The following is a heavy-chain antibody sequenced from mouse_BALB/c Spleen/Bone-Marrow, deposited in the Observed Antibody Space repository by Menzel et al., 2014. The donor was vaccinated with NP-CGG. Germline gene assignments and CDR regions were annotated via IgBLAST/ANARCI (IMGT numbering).Heavy chain of an antibody. J-gene: IGHJ4*01. V-gene: IGHV1-7*01. CDR3: ARKGLGLAMDY. CDR2: INPNTDYT. CDR1: GYTFSSYW. D-gene: IGHD4-1*01. Sequence: QVQLQQSGAELAKPGASVKMSCKASGYTFSSYWTHWVKQRPGQGLEWIGYINPNTDYTEYNQKFKDKATLTADKSSSTAYMQLSSLTSEDSAVYYCARKGLGLAMDYWGQGTSVTVSS.